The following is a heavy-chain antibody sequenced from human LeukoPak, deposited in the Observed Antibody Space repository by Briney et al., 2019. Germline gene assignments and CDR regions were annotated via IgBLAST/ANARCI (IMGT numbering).Heavy chain of an antibody. CDR1: GGSISSGGYY. Sequence: SETLSLTCTVSGGSISSGGYYWSWIRQPAGKGLEWIGRIYTSGSTNYNPSLKSRVTISVDTSKDQFSLKLSSVTAADTAVYYCARDRGASRFDYWGQGTLVTVSS. CDR2: IYTSGST. V-gene: IGHV4-61*02. D-gene: IGHD3-10*01. CDR3: ARDRGASRFDY. J-gene: IGHJ4*02.